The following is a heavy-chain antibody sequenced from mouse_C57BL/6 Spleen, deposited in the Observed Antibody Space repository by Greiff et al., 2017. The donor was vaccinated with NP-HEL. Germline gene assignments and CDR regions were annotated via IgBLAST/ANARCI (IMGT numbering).Heavy chain of an antibody. CDR3: ARRTITTFAY. J-gene: IGHJ3*01. CDR1: GYSFTGYY. CDR2: INPSTGGT. D-gene: IGHD1-1*01. Sequence: VQLQQSGPELVKPGASVKISCKASGYSFTGYYMNWVKQSPEKSLEWIGEINPSTGGTTYNQKFKAKATLTVDKSSSTAYMQLKSLTSEDSAVYYCARRTITTFAYWGQGTLVTVSA. V-gene: IGHV1-42*01.